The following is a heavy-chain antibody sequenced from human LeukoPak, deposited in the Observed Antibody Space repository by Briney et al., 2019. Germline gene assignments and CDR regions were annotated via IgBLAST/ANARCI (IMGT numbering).Heavy chain of an antibody. Sequence: SETLSLTCTVSGGSINNYYWTWIRQPPGKGLEWFGYIHYSGSTKYSPSLKSRLTISVDTSKNQFSLGLTSVTAADTAIYYCARVFPHGYSDYWGQGTLVTVSS. CDR3: ARVFPHGYSDY. D-gene: IGHD5-24*01. CDR2: IHYSGST. J-gene: IGHJ4*02. V-gene: IGHV4-59*01. CDR1: GGSINNYY.